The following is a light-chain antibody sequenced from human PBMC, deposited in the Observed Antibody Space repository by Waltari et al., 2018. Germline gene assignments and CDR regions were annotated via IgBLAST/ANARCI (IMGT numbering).Light chain of an antibody. CDR2: STT. CDR3: VLYMGSGISV. CDR1: PGSGSTNFY. Sequence: QTVVTQEPSFSVSPGGTVPPTCGLIPGSGSTNFYPPWYQQTPGQAPRTLIYSTTTRSSGVPDRFSGSILGNKAALTITGAQADDESDYYCVLYMGSGISVFGGGTKLTVL. V-gene: IGLV8-61*01. J-gene: IGLJ3*02.